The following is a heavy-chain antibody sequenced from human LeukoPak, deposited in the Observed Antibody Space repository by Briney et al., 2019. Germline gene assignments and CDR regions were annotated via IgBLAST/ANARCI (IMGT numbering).Heavy chain of an antibody. Sequence: PGGSLRLSCAASGFTFNTNAMSWVRQAPGKGLEWVSPITGRTGGTYYADSVKGRFTISRDNSKSTLYLQMDTLRAEDTAVYYCAKCGNSGCHLIDYWGQGTLVTVSS. CDR1: GFTFNTNA. D-gene: IGHD5-12*01. J-gene: IGHJ4*02. CDR3: AKCGNSGCHLIDY. V-gene: IGHV3-23*01. CDR2: ITGRTGGT.